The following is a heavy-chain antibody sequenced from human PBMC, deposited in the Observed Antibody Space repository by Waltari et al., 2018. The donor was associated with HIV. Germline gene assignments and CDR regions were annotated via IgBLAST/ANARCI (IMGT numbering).Heavy chain of an antibody. D-gene: IGHD3-10*01. CDR2: ISSSSSYI. CDR1: GFTFSSYS. CDR3: ARDNNRRIWFGELLGYFDY. Sequence: EVQLVESGGGLVKPGGSLRLSCAASGFTFSSYSMNWVRQAPGKGLEWVSSISSSSSYIYYADSVKGRFTISRDNAKNSLYLQMNSLRAEDTAVYYCARDNNRRIWFGELLGYFDYWGQGTLVTVSS. V-gene: IGHV3-21*01. J-gene: IGHJ4*02.